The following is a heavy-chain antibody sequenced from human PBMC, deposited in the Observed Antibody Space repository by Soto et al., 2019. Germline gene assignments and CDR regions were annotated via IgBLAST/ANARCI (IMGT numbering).Heavy chain of an antibody. J-gene: IGHJ4*02. CDR1: GFTFSSYA. V-gene: IGHV3-30*14. D-gene: IGHD6-19*01. CDR2: VSHDGKSG. CDR3: ARLDKFNGGWS. Sequence: QVHLVESGGGVVQPGRSLRLSCAASGFTFSSYAMHWVRRAPGKGLEWVAAVSHDGKSGFYADSVRGRFTVSRDNSNNLVYLQMDSLRPEDTALFYCARLDKFNGGWSWGQGTAVSVSS.